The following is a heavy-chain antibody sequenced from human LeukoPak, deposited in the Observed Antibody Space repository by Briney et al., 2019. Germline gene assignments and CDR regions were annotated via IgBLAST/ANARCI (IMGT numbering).Heavy chain of an antibody. Sequence: GGSLRLSCAGFGFTFSNYAMSWVRQAPGKGLEWVSGISGSGDNTYYADSVKGRFTISRDNSKNTLYVQVNSLGTEDTAAYYCAKGSYYDSSGSFYFDYWGQGTLVTVSS. CDR3: AKGSYYDSSGSFYFDY. CDR2: ISGSGDNT. CDR1: GFTFSNYA. V-gene: IGHV3-23*01. D-gene: IGHD3-22*01. J-gene: IGHJ4*02.